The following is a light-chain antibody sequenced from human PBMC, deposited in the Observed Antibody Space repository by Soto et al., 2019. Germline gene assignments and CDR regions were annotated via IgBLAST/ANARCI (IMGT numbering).Light chain of an antibody. CDR2: GAS. CDR1: QSVSSN. Sequence: EIVMTQSPATLSVSPGERATLSCRASQSVSSNLDWYQQKPGQAPRLLIYGASTRATGIPARFSGSESGTELTLTISSLQSEDFAVYYCQQYNNWPPMAFGQGTKVEIK. V-gene: IGKV3-15*01. J-gene: IGKJ1*01. CDR3: QQYNNWPPMA.